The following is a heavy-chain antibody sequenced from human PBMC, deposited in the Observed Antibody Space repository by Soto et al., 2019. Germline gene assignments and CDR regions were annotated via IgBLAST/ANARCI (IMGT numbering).Heavy chain of an antibody. D-gene: IGHD5-18*01. CDR2: ISYDGSNK. CDR1: GFTFSSYA. Sequence: QVQLVESGGGVXXXXXXXRLSCAASGFTFSSYAMHWVRQAPGKGLEWVAVISYDGSNKYYADSVKGRFTISRDNSKNTLYLQMNSLRAEDTAVYYCARDPLWGTAMVLWYFDLWGRGTLVTVSS. J-gene: IGHJ2*01. V-gene: IGHV3-30-3*01. CDR3: ARDPLWGTAMVLWYFDL.